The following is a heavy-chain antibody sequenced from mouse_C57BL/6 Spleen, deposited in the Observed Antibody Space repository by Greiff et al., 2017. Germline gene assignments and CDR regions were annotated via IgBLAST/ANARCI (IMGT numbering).Heavy chain of an antibody. Sequence: EVHLVESGGGLVKPGGSLKLSCAASGFTFSDYGMHWVRQAPEKGLEWVAYISSGSSTIYYADTVKGRFTISRDNAKNTLFLQMTSLRSEDTAMYYCARRATPYAMDYWGQGTSVTVSS. CDR2: ISSGSSTI. J-gene: IGHJ4*01. CDR1: GFTFSDYG. V-gene: IGHV5-17*01. CDR3: ARRATPYAMDY. D-gene: IGHD1-1*01.